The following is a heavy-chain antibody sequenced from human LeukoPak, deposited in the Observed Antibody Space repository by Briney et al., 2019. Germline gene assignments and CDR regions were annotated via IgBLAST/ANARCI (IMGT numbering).Heavy chain of an antibody. CDR2: ISSSSSYI. D-gene: IGHD3-22*01. J-gene: IGHJ4*02. CDR1: GFTFSSYS. Sequence: GGSLRLSCAASGFTFSSYSMNWVRQAPGKGLEWVSSISSSSSYIYYADSVKGRFTISRDNAENSLYLQMNSLRAEDTAVYYCARYPPFYDSSGYSFDYWGQGTLVTVSS. CDR3: ARYPPFYDSSGYSFDY. V-gene: IGHV3-21*01.